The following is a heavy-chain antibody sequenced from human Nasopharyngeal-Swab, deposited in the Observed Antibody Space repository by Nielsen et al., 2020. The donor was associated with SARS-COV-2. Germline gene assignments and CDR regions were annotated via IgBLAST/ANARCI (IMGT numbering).Heavy chain of an antibody. CDR2: ISSSATYI. Sequence: GESLKISCVVSGFTVTTYTMNWVRQAPGKGLEWVSSISSSATYIYYADPVKGRFTISRDNAKNSLYLQMNSLRVGDTAVYYCAREVAGRGVDYWGQGTLVTVSS. J-gene: IGHJ4*02. D-gene: IGHD2-15*01. V-gene: IGHV3-21*01. CDR3: AREVAGRGVDY. CDR1: GFTVTTYT.